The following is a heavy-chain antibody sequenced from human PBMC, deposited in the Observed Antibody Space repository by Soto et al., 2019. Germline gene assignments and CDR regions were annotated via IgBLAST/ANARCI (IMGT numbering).Heavy chain of an antibody. V-gene: IGHV1-2*04. CDR1: GYSFTDYH. Sequence: ASVKVSCKASGYSFTDYHIHWVRQAPGQGLEWLGRINPKSGGTSTAQKFQGWVTMTRDRSISTVYMELTRLRSDDTAVYFCARGHSTDCSNGLCSFFYNHEMDVWGQGPPVTVSS. D-gene: IGHD2-8*01. CDR3: ARGHSTDCSNGLCSFFYNHEMDV. J-gene: IGHJ6*02. CDR2: INPKSGGT.